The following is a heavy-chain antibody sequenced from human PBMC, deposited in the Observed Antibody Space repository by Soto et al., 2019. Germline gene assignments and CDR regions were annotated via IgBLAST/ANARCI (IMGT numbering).Heavy chain of an antibody. CDR2: ISGRGGST. D-gene: IGHD2-2*01. V-gene: IGHV3-23*01. CDR1: GFTFDTYA. J-gene: IGHJ4*02. Sequence: PGGSLRLSCAASGFTFDTYAMSWVRQAPGKGLEWVAAISGRGGSTYYADSVKGRFTISRDNSKNTLYLQMNSLRAEDTAVYYCSKDPTSCSSTSCYEGPWHYWGQGTLVTVSS. CDR3: SKDPTSCSSTSCYEGPWHY.